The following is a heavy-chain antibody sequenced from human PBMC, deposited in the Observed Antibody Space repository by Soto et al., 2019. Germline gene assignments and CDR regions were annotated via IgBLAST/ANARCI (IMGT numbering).Heavy chain of an antibody. D-gene: IGHD1-20*01. V-gene: IGHV4-39*01. CDR2: VFYTGFT. J-gene: IGHJ4*02. Sequence: SETLSLTCAVSGASISGSYYYWAWLLQSPGKGPEWIGSVFYTGFTSYNPSLESRVSVSVDTSKSQFSLKLSAVTAADTAVYYCATSQKGYNWNYFDHWGQGALVTVSS. CDR3: ATSQKGYNWNYFDH. CDR1: GASISGSYYY.